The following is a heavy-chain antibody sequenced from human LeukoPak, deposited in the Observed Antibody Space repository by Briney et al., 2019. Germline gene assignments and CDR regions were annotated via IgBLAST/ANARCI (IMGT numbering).Heavy chain of an antibody. D-gene: IGHD6-19*01. CDR3: ARSIAVAGTVADY. Sequence: VASVKVSXKASGYTFTGYYMHWVRQAPGQGLEWMGWINPNSGGTNYAQKFQGRVTMTRDTSISTAYMELSRLRSDDTAVYYCARSIAVAGTVADYWGQGTLVTVSS. CDR1: GYTFTGYY. CDR2: INPNSGGT. J-gene: IGHJ4*02. V-gene: IGHV1-2*02.